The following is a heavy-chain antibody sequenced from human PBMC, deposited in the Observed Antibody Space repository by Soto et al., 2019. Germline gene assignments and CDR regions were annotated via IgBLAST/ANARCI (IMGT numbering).Heavy chain of an antibody. CDR2: IYYSGST. CDR3: AREEGGTRGYYYIDV. D-gene: IGHD1-1*01. CDR1: GGSVSSSGHY. Sequence: SETLSLTCSVSGGSVSSSGHYWSWIRQHPGKGLEWIGYIYYSGSTYYNPSLESRLTISLDTSKNEFSLKLSSVTAADTAVYYCAREEGGTRGYYYIDVWGKGTTVTVSS. V-gene: IGHV4-31*03. J-gene: IGHJ6*03.